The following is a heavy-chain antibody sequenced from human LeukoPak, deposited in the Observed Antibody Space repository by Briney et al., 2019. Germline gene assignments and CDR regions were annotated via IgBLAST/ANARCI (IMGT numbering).Heavy chain of an antibody. CDR1: GGSISSHF. Sequence: SETLSLTCTVSGGSISSHFWSWIRQPPGKGLEWIGYIHYSGSANYNPSLKSRVTISVDTSKNQFSLKLSSVTAADTAVYYCARGEDYYGSGSYLFGWFDPWGQGALVTVSS. CDR2: IHYSGSA. D-gene: IGHD3-10*01. V-gene: IGHV4-59*11. J-gene: IGHJ5*02. CDR3: ARGEDYYGSGSYLFGWFDP.